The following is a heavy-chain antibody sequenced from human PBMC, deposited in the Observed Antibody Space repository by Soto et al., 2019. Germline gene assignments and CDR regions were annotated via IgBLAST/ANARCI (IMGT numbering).Heavy chain of an antibody. J-gene: IGHJ1*01. D-gene: IGHD5-18*01. V-gene: IGHV1-3*01. CDR3: ARDIRLGYSYGYQH. CDR2: INPVNGNT. CDR1: GYTFTSYA. Sequence: GASVKVSCKASGYTFTSYAMHWLRQAPGQRLEWMGWINPVNGNTQYSQKLQGRVIITRDTSASTAHMEMSSLRSEDTAVYYCARDIRLGYSYGYQHWGQGTLVTVSS.